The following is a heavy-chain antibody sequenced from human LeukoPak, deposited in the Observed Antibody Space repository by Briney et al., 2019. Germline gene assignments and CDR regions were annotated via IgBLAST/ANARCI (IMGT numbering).Heavy chain of an antibody. Sequence: SETLSLTCTVSGGSISSSSYYWGWIRQPPGKGLEWIGSIYYSGSTYYNPSLKSRVTISVDTSKNQFSLKLSSVTAADTAVYYCARYGYVWGSYRPGPFDYWGQGTLVTVSS. D-gene: IGHD3-16*02. CDR2: IYYSGST. J-gene: IGHJ4*02. CDR1: GGSISSSSYY. V-gene: IGHV4-39*07. CDR3: ARYGYVWGSYRPGPFDY.